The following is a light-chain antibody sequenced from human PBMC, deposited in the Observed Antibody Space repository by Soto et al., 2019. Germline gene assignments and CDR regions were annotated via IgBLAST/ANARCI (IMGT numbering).Light chain of an antibody. CDR1: QSVSSY. CDR3: QQRSNWPPRIT. Sequence: EIVLTQSPATLSLSPGERATLSCRASQSVSSYLAWYQQKPGQAPRLLIYDASNRATGIPARFSGSGSGTDFTLTISSLEPEEFAVYYCQQRSNWPPRITFGQGTRLEI. CDR2: DAS. V-gene: IGKV3-11*01. J-gene: IGKJ5*01.